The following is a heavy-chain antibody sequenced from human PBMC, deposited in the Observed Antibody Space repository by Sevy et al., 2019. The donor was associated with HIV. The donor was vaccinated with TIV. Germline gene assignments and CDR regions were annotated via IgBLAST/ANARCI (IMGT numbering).Heavy chain of an antibody. Sequence: GGSLRLSCAASGFTFFAYTMHWVRQAPGKGLEWVALISYDINNKYYADSVKGRFTISRDNSKNTRYLQMNSLRPEETAVYYCARDLASSGNGLDVWGQGTTVTVSS. CDR1: GFTFFAYT. J-gene: IGHJ6*02. CDR3: ARDLASSGNGLDV. V-gene: IGHV3-30-3*01. D-gene: IGHD3-3*02. CDR2: ISYDINNK.